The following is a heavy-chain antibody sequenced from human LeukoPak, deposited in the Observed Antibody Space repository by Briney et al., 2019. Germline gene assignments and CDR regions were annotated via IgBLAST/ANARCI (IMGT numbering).Heavy chain of an antibody. CDR3: AKDNRNFACYY. J-gene: IGHJ4*02. CDR2: ISDDGSNK. D-gene: IGHD2-21*01. Sequence: GGSLRLSCAASGFTFRNYGMHWVRQAPGKGLEWVAYISDDGSNKQYGHSVKGRFTISRDTSKNTVYLQMNSLRAEDTAVYSCAKDNRNFACYYCGQGTLVAVSS. CDR1: GFTFRNYG. V-gene: IGHV3-30*02.